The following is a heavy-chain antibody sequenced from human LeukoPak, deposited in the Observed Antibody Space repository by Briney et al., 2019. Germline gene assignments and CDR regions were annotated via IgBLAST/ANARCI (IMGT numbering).Heavy chain of an antibody. CDR2: MNPNSGNT. V-gene: IGHV1-8*01. J-gene: IGHJ4*02. D-gene: IGHD3-10*01. CDR3: ARGYGSGRSKQGFDY. Sequence: GTVAFSLGACAYTINRDEINGVRQSTRKRLEWMGWMNPNSGNTGYAQKFQGRVTMTRNTSISTAYMELSSLRSEDTAVYYCARGYGSGRSKQGFDYWGQGTLVTVSS. CDR1: AYTINRDE.